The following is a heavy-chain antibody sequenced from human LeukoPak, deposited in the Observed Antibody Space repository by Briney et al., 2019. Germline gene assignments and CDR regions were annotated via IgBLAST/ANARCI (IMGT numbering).Heavy chain of an antibody. CDR2: IIPIVVKA. V-gene: IGHV1-69*05. D-gene: IGHD1-26*01. Sequence: AVTLTFKSAAATFIFYAISWIRQAPGQGLEWMGVIIPIVVKANYGQKYQGRVTLRTDDSTSTEYMELSSRRCEDTAVYYCARAGIRGSYGVNSYMGVWGKGDTVTVSS. CDR3: ARAGIRGSYGVNSYMGV. J-gene: IGHJ6*03. CDR1: AATFIFYA.